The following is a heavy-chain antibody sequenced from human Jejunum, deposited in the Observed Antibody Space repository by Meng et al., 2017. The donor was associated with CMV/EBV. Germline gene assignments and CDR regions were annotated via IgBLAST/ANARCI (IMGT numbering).Heavy chain of an antibody. CDR3: ARSPGGYFDA. CDR2: MNGDGSSI. Sequence: EVQLVESXXGLVQXGELLRLSCAASGFTFSTYWMHWVRQTPGKGLEWVSRMNGDGSSISYRDSVKGRFTISRDNAKNTLFLQMISLRDEDTAVYYCARSPGGYFDAWGQGTLVTVSS. J-gene: IGHJ4*02. CDR1: GFTFSTYW. V-gene: IGHV3-74*01.